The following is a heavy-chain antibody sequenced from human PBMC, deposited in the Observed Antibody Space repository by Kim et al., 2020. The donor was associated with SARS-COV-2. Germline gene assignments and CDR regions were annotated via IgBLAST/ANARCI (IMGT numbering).Heavy chain of an antibody. D-gene: IGHD3-10*01. CDR3: ARGFTWGVSTFDY. J-gene: IGHJ4*02. Sequence: AQKLQGRVTMTTDTSTSTAYMGLRSLRSDDTAVYYCARGFTWGVSTFDYWGQGTLVTVSS. V-gene: IGHV1-18*01.